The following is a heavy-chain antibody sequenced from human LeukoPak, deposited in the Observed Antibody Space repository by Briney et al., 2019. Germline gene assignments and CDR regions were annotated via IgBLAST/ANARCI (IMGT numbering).Heavy chain of an antibody. J-gene: IGHJ6*03. V-gene: IGHV4-39*07. D-gene: IGHD5-12*01. CDR3: ARGYSGYDVLYYYYYMDV. CDR1: GDSINNNNYY. CDR2: IYHSGST. Sequence: SETLSLTCTVSGDSINNNNYYWGWIRQPPGKGLEWIGSIYHSGSTYYNPSLKSRVTISVDTSKNQFSLKLSSVTAADTAVYYCARGYSGYDVLYYYYYMDVWGKGTTVTVSS.